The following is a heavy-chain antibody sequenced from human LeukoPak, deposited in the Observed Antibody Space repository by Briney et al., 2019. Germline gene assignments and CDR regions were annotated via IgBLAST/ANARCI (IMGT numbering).Heavy chain of an antibody. J-gene: IGHJ5*02. D-gene: IGHD3-3*01. CDR2: INHSGST. V-gene: IGHV4-34*01. CDR3: ARELRFLEWLWRQGWFGP. CDR1: GGSFSRYY. Sequence: SSETLSLTCAVYGGSFSRYYWSWIRQPPGKWLEWIGEINHSGSTNYNPSLKSRVTISVDTSKNQFSLKLSSVTAADTAVYYCARELRFLEWLWRQGWFGPWGQGTLVTVSS.